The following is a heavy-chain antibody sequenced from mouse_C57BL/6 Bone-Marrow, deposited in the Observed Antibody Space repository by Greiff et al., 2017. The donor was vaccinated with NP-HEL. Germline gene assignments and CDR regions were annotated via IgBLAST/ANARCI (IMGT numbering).Heavy chain of an antibody. V-gene: IGHV7-3*01. CDR1: GFTFTDYY. J-gene: IGHJ4*01. CDR2: LRNKANGYTT. Sequence: EVMLVESGGGLVQPGGSLSLSCAASGFTFTDYYMSWVRQPPGQALEWLGFLRNKANGYTTEYSASVKGRFTISRDNSQSILYLQMNALRDEDSATYYCARFPPHYYAMDYWGQGTSVTVSS. CDR3: ARFPPHYYAMDY.